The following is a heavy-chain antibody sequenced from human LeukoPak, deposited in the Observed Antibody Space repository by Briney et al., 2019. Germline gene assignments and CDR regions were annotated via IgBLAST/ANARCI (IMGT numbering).Heavy chain of an antibody. CDR1: GFTFSSYS. Sequence: GGSLRLSCAASGFTFSSYSMSWVRQAPGKGLEWVANIKQDGSEKYYVDSVKGRFTISRDNAKNSLYLQMNSLRAEDTAVYYCARSGSSTSRHYYYYGMDVWGQGTTVTVSS. V-gene: IGHV3-7*01. J-gene: IGHJ6*02. CDR3: ARSGSSTSRHYYYYGMDV. D-gene: IGHD2-2*01. CDR2: IKQDGSEK.